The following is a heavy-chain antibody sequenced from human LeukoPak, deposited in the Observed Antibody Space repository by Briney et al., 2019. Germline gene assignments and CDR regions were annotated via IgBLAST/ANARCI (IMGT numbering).Heavy chain of an antibody. CDR1: GYTFTSYY. D-gene: IGHD3-9*01. J-gene: IGHJ4*02. Sequence: ASVKVSCKASGYTFTSYYMHWVRQAPGQGLEWMGIINPRGGSTTYAQKFQGRVTMTRDTSTSTVYMELSSLRSEDTAVYYCARPDILTGYYDYWSQGTLVTVSS. V-gene: IGHV1-46*01. CDR2: INPRGGST. CDR3: ARPDILTGYYDY.